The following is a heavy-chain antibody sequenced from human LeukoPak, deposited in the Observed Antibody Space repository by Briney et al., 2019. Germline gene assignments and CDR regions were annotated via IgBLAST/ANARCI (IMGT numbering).Heavy chain of an antibody. V-gene: IGHV4-59*08. CDR3: VRHLSAGRPAFDI. J-gene: IGHJ3*02. CDR1: GGSISSYY. Sequence: NSSETLSLTCTVSGGSISSYYWSWIRQPPGKGLEWIGYIYYSGSTNYNPSLKSRVTISVDTSNNKFSLKLTSLTAADTAVYYCVRHLSAGRPAFDIWGQGTMVTVSS. D-gene: IGHD2-15*01. CDR2: IYYSGST.